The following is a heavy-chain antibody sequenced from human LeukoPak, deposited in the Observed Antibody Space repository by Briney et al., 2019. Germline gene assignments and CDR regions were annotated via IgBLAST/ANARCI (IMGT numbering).Heavy chain of an antibody. CDR2: IYYSGST. J-gene: IGHJ4*02. CDR3: ARGGDTAMVWDFDY. D-gene: IGHD5-18*01. V-gene: IGHV4-59*01. Sequence: SETLSLTCTVSGGSISSYYWSWIRQPPGKGLEWIGYIYYSGSTNYNPSLKSRVTISVDTSKNQFSLKLSSVTAADTAVYYCARGGDTAMVWDFDYWGQGTLVTVSS. CDR1: GGSISSYY.